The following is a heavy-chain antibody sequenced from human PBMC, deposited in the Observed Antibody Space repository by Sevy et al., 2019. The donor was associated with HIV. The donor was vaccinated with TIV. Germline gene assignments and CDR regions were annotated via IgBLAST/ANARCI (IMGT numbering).Heavy chain of an antibody. Sequence: GGSLRLSCAASGFTFSSYAMSWVRRAPGKGLEWVSAISGSGISTYYADSVKGRFTISRDNSKNTLYLQMNNLRAEDTAVFYCAKGIGYSGYETDYWGQGTLVTVSS. D-gene: IGHD5-12*01. J-gene: IGHJ4*02. CDR3: AKGIGYSGYETDY. V-gene: IGHV3-23*01. CDR2: ISGSGIST. CDR1: GFTFSSYA.